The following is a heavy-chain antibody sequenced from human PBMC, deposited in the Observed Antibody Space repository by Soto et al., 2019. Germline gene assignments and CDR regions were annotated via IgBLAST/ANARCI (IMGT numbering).Heavy chain of an antibody. J-gene: IGHJ3*02. CDR1: GFTFSSYS. Sequence: VGSLRLSCAASGFTFSSYSMNWVRQAPGKGLEWVSYISSSSSTIYYADSVKGRFTISRDNAKNSLYLQMNSLRDEDTAVYYCARQFTMIVVVIRSPRGAFDIWGQGTMVTVSS. D-gene: IGHD3-22*01. CDR2: ISSSSSTI. CDR3: ARQFTMIVVVIRSPRGAFDI. V-gene: IGHV3-48*02.